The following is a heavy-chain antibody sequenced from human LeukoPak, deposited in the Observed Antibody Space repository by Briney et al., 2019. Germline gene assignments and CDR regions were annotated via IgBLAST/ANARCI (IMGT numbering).Heavy chain of an antibody. CDR1: GYTFTGYY. Sequence: GASVKVSCKASGYTFTGYYMHWVRQAPGQGLEWMGWINPNSGGTNYAQKFQGRVTMTRDTSISTAYMELSRLRSDDTAVYYCAEPRGFGELANWFDPWGQGTLVTVSS. CDR3: AEPRGFGELANWFDP. CDR2: INPNSGGT. D-gene: IGHD3-10*01. J-gene: IGHJ5*02. V-gene: IGHV1-2*02.